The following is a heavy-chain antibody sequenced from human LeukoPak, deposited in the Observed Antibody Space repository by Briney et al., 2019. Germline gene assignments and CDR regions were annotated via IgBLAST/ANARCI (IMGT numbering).Heavy chain of an antibody. CDR1: GFTFSSYA. V-gene: IGHV3-30*04. Sequence: PGRSLRLSCAASGFTFSSYAMHWVRQAPGKGLEWVAVISYDGSNKYYADSVKGRFTISRDNSKNTLYLQMNSLRAEDTAVYYCARITMIVGDKALDAFDIWGQGTMVTVSS. CDR2: ISYDGSNK. J-gene: IGHJ3*02. D-gene: IGHD3-22*01. CDR3: ARITMIVGDKALDAFDI.